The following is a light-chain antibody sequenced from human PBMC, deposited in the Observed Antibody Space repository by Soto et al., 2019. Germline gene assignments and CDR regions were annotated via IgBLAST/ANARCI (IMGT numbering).Light chain of an antibody. CDR2: GAS. V-gene: IGKV3-20*01. Sequence: EIVLTQSPGTLSLSPGERATLSCRASQSVSSSYLAWYQQKPGQAPRLLIFGASGRATGIPDRFSGSGSATDFTLTISRLEPDDFAVYYCQQYGSSSCTFGQGTKLEIK. J-gene: IGKJ2*02. CDR1: QSVSSSY. CDR3: QQYGSSSCT.